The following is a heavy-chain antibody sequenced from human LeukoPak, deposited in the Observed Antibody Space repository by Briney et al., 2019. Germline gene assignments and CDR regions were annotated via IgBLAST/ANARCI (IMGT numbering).Heavy chain of an antibody. Sequence: SQTLSLTCTVTGGSISSGGYYWSWIRQHPGKGLEWIGYIYYSGSTYYNPSRKSRVTISVDTSKNQFSLKLSSVTAADTAVYYCARSSPPDSSGYYLAYNWFDPWGQGTLVTVSS. V-gene: IGHV4-31*03. CDR1: GGSISSGGYY. D-gene: IGHD3-22*01. CDR3: ARSSPPDSSGYYLAYNWFDP. CDR2: IYYSGST. J-gene: IGHJ5*02.